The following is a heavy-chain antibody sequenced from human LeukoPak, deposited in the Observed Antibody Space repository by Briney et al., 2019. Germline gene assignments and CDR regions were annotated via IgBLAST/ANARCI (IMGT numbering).Heavy chain of an antibody. V-gene: IGHV5-51*01. CDR1: GYSFSTYW. D-gene: IGHD5-24*01. CDR2: IYPGGSET. Sequence: GESLKISCKGLGYSFSTYWNAWVRPRPGKGLEWMGIIYPGGSETRYDPSFQGQVTISADSSTSTAYLQWSSLRASDTAMYYCARASRDGYNQNFDHWGQGTLVTVSS. CDR3: ARASRDGYNQNFDH. J-gene: IGHJ4*02.